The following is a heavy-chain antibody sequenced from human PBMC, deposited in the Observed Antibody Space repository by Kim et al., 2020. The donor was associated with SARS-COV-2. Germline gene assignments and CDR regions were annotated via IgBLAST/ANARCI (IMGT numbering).Heavy chain of an antibody. Sequence: SETLSLTCTVSGGSISSSSYYWGWIRQPPGKGLEWIGSIYYSGSTYYNPSLKSRVTISVDTSKNQFSLKLSSVTAADTAVYYCARHGLGYFGTGQMERWFDPWGQGTLVTVSS. D-gene: IGHD5-12*01. CDR2: IYYSGST. V-gene: IGHV4-39*01. J-gene: IGHJ5*02. CDR1: GGSISSSSYY. CDR3: ARHGLGYFGTGQMERWFDP.